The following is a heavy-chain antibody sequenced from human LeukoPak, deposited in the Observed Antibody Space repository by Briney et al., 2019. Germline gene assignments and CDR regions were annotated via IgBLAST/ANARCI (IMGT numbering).Heavy chain of an antibody. CDR2: IKQDGSEK. D-gene: IGHD3-22*01. J-gene: IGHJ6*01. CDR3: ARELHXSGXYXXDXXXXXDV. Sequence: GGSLRLSCAASGFTFSSYWMSWVRQAPGKGLEWVANIKQDGSEKYYVDSVKGRFTISRDNAKNSLYLQMSSLRAEDTAVYYCARELHXSGXYXXDXXXXXDVXXXGTTVTVS. V-gene: IGHV3-7*01. CDR1: GFTFSSYW.